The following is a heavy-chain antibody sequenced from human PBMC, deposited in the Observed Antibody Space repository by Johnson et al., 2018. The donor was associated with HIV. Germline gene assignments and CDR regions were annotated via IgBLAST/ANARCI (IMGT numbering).Heavy chain of an antibody. CDR2: ISYDGSNK. CDR3: ANAPGPYAFDI. Sequence: QVQLVESGGGVVRPGGSLRLSCAASGFTFTSAWMSWVRQTPGKGLEWVAVISYDGSNKYYADSVKGRFTISRDNSKNTLYLQMNSLRAEDTAVYYCANAPGPYAFDIWGQGTMVTVSS. J-gene: IGHJ3*02. CDR1: GFTFTSAW. V-gene: IGHV3-30-3*01. D-gene: IGHD2-2*01.